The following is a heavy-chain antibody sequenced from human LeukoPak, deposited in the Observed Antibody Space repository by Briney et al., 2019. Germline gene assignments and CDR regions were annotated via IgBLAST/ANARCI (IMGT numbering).Heavy chain of an antibody. CDR1: GFTFSSYS. J-gene: IGHJ4*02. Sequence: PGGSLRLSCAASGFTFSSYSMNWVRQAPGKGLEWVSSISSSSSTIYYADSVKGRFTISRDNAKNSLYLQMNSLRAEDTAVYYCARAKRMATRLHGREDYWGQGTLVTVSS. V-gene: IGHV3-48*01. CDR3: ARAKRMATRLHGREDY. CDR2: ISSSSSTI. D-gene: IGHD5-12*01.